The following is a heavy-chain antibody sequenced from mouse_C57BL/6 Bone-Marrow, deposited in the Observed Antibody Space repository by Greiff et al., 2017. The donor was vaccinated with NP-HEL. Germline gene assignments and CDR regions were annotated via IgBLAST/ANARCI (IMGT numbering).Heavy chain of an antibody. Sequence: EVQRVESGAELVRPGASVKLSCTASGFNIKDDYMHWVKQRPEQGLEWIGWIDPENGDTEYASKFQGKATITADTSSNTAYLQLSSLTSEDTAVYYCTRDYNAYWGQGTLVTVSA. CDR2: IDPENGDT. D-gene: IGHD2-12*01. CDR3: TRDYNAY. CDR1: GFNIKDDY. V-gene: IGHV14-4*01. J-gene: IGHJ3*01.